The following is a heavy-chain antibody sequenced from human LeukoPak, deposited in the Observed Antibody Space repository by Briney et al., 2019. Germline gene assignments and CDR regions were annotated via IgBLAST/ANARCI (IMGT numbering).Heavy chain of an antibody. V-gene: IGHV3-23*01. CDR2: ISGSGGST. CDR1: GFAFSSNA. D-gene: IGHD2-15*01. CDR3: ANGWSPDY. J-gene: IGHJ4*02. Sequence: GGSLRLSCAASGFAFSSNAMTWVRQAPGKGLEWVSGISGSGGSTYYADSVKGRFTIFRDNSKNTLYLQMNSLRAEDTAVYHCANGWSPDYWGRGTLVTVSS.